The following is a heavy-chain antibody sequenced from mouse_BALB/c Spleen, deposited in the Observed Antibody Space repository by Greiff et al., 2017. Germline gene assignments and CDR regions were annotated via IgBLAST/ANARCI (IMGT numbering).Heavy chain of an antibody. CDR3: AREGLRRGGFDC. J-gene: IGHJ2*01. CDR2: ISDGGSYT. D-gene: IGHD2-4*01. CDR1: GFTFSDYY. Sequence: EVHLVESGGGLVKPGGSLKLSCAASGFTFSDYYMYWVRQTPEKRLEWVATISDGGSYTYYPDSVKGRFTISRDNAKNNLYLQMSSLKSEDTAMYYCAREGLRRGGFDCWGQGTTLTVSS. V-gene: IGHV5-4*02.